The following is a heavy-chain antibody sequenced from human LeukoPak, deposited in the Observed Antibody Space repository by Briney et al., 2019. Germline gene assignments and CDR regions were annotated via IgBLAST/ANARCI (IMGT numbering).Heavy chain of an antibody. CDR1: GGTFSSYA. CDR3: ARDIYEYYYGSGSLYNWFDP. J-gene: IGHJ5*02. V-gene: IGHV1-69*06. CDR2: IIPIFGTA. Sequence: SVKVSCKASGGTFSSYAISWVRQAPGQGLEWMGGIIPIFGTANYAQKFQGRVTITADKSTSTAYMELNSLRSEDTAVYYCARDIYEYYYGSGSLYNWFDPWGQGTLVTVSS. D-gene: IGHD3-10*01.